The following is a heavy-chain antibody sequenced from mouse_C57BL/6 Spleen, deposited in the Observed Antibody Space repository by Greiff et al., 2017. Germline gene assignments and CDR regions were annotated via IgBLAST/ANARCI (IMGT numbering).Heavy chain of an antibody. Sequence: EVMLVESGGGLVKPAGSLTLTCAVSGFSFTSYALSWVRQTPEKRLEWVATISDGGSYTYYPAYVKGRFTISRDSAKNNLYLQMSHLKSEDTAMYYCARDSGGWYFDVWGTGTTVTVSS. J-gene: IGHJ1*03. CDR2: ISDGGSYT. CDR3: ARDSGGWYFDV. D-gene: IGHD3-2*02. CDR1: GFSFTSYA. V-gene: IGHV5-4*01.